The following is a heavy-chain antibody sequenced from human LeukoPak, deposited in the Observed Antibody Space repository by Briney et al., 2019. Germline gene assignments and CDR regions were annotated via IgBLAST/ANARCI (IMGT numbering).Heavy chain of an antibody. Sequence: PGGSLRLSCAASGFTFSSYEMNWVRQAPGKGLEWVSYISSSGSTIYYAHSVKGRFTISRDNAKNSLYLQMNSLRAEDTAVYYCARDGSNYDFWSGYSSFDYWGQGTLVTVSS. V-gene: IGHV3-48*03. J-gene: IGHJ4*02. D-gene: IGHD3-3*01. CDR3: ARDGSNYDFWSGYSSFDY. CDR1: GFTFSSYE. CDR2: ISSSGSTI.